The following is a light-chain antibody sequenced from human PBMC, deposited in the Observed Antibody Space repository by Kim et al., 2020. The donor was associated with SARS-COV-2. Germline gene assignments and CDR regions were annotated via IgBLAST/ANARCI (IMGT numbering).Light chain of an antibody. J-gene: IGLJ2*01. CDR1: SSEVGRYNL. V-gene: IGLV2-23*02. CDR3: CSYAGSSTL. CDR2: EVS. Sequence: PGQSITISCPGTSSEVGRYNLVSWYQQHPGKAPKLMIYEVSKRPSGVSNRFSGSKSGNTASLTISGLQAEDEADYYCCSYAGSSTLFGGGTQLTVL.